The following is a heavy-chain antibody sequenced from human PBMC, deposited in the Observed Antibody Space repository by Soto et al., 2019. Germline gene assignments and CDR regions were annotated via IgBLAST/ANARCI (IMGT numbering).Heavy chain of an antibody. J-gene: IGHJ6*02. V-gene: IGHV3-30*18. CDR3: AKDQAQPYYYYSGMDV. CDR1: GFTFSSYG. CDR2: ISYDGSNK. Sequence: GGSLRLSCAASGFTFSSYGMHWVRQAPGKGPEWVAVISYDGSNKYYADSVKGRFTISRDNSKNTLYLQMNSLRAEDTAVYYCAKDQAQPYYYYSGMDVWGQGTTVTVYS.